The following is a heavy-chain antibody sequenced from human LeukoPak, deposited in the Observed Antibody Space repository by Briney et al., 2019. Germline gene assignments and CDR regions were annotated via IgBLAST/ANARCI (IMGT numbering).Heavy chain of an antibody. CDR3: AKAYYYGMDV. Sequence: ASVKVSCKASGYTFTSYYMHWVRQAPGQGLEWMGIINPSGGSTNYAQKFQGRVTMTRDTSTSTFYMELSSLGSGDTAIYYCAKAYYYGMDVWGQGTTVTVSS. CDR1: GYTFTSYY. CDR2: INPSGGST. J-gene: IGHJ6*02. V-gene: IGHV1-46*01.